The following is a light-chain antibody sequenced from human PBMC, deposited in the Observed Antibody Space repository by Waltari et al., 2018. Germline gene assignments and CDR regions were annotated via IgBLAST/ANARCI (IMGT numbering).Light chain of an antibody. CDR2: AAS. Sequence: PGERATLSCRASQSIGSNYLAWYQQRPGQAPRLLIYAASSRATGIPDGFSGGASGTDFTLTISRLEPEDFAVYFCQQYNNSPWTFGQGTKVEIK. CDR1: QSIGSNY. V-gene: IGKV3-20*01. J-gene: IGKJ1*01. CDR3: QQYNNSPWT.